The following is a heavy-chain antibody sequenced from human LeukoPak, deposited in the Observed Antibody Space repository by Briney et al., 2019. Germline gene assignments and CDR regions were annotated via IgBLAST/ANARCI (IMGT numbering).Heavy chain of an antibody. CDR1: GYTFTGYH. V-gene: IGHV1-2*02. CDR2: INPNSGGT. Sequence: KVSXKXSGYTFTGYHMHWVRQAPGQGLEWMGWINPNSGGTNYAQKFQGRVTMTRDTSISTAYMELSRLRSDDTAVYYCARATRITMVRGVNKAYDYWGQGTLVTVSS. D-gene: IGHD3-10*01. J-gene: IGHJ4*02. CDR3: ARATRITMVRGVNKAYDY.